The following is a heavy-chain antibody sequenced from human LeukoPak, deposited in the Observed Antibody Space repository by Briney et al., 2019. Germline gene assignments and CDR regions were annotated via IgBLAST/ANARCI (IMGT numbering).Heavy chain of an antibody. V-gene: IGHV4-39*07. Sequence: SETLSLTCTVSGGSISSSSYYWGWIRQPPGKGLEWIGSIYYSGSTYYNPSLKSRVTISVDTSKNQFSLKLSSVTAADTAVYYCARGDLGLRYFDWLLVDFDYWGQGTLVTVSS. CDR3: ARGDLGLRYFDWLLVDFDY. J-gene: IGHJ4*02. D-gene: IGHD3-9*01. CDR2: IYYSGST. CDR1: GGSISSSSYY.